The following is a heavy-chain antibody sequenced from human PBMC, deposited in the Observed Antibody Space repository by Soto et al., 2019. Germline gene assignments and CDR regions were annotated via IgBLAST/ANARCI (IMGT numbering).Heavy chain of an antibody. D-gene: IGHD6-6*01. CDR3: ARLEYSSSLDY. V-gene: IGHV3-33*01. CDR2: IWYDGSNK. CDR1: GFTFSSYG. J-gene: IGHJ4*02. Sequence: GGSLRLSCAASGFTFSSYGMHWVRQAPGKGLEWVAVIWYDGSNKYYADSVKGRFTISRDNSTNTLYLQMNSLRAEDTAVYYCARLEYSSSLDYWGQGTLVTVSS.